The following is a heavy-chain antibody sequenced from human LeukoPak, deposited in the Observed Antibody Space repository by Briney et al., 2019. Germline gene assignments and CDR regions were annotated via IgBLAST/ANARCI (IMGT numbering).Heavy chain of an antibody. V-gene: IGHV3-23*01. CDR1: GFTFSTYW. D-gene: IGHD6-13*01. Sequence: GGSLRLSCSASGFTFSTYWMSWVRQAPGKGLEWVSVITGSGGNTYYADSVKGRFTISKDNSKNTVYLQMSSLRVDDTAVYYCAKAASSSWPSYYYGMDVWGQGTTVTVSS. J-gene: IGHJ6*02. CDR3: AKAASSSWPSYYYGMDV. CDR2: ITGSGGNT.